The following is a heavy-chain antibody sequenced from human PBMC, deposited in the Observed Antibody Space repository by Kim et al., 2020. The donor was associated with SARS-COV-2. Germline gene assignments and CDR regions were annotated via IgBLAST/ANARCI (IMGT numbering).Heavy chain of an antibody. V-gene: IGHV3-48*02. CDR3: ARDLPYGDYVERDVYYYYYGMDV. D-gene: IGHD4-17*01. Sequence: GGSLRLSCAASGFTFSSYSMNWVRQAPGKGLEWVSYISSSSSTIYYADSVKGRFTISRDNAKNSLYLQMNSLRDEDTAVYYCARDLPYGDYVERDVYYYYYGMDVWGQGTTVTVSS. J-gene: IGHJ6*02. CDR1: GFTFSSYS. CDR2: ISSSSSTI.